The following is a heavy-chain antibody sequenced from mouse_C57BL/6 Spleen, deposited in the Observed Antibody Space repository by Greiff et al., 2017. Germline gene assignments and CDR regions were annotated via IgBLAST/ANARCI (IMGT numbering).Heavy chain of an antibody. V-gene: IGHV1-39*01. J-gene: IGHJ4*01. Sequence: EVQLQQSGPELVKPGASVKISCKASGYSFTDYNMNWVKQSNGKSLEWIGVINPNYGTTSYNQKFKGKATLTVDQSSSTAYMQLNSLTSEASAVYYCANYGSSYEDYAMDYWGQGTSVTVSS. CDR3: ANYGSSYEDYAMDY. CDR2: INPNYGTT. D-gene: IGHD1-1*01. CDR1: GYSFTDYN.